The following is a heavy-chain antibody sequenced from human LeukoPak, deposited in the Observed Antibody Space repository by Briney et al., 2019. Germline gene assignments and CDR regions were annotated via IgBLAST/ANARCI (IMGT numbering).Heavy chain of an antibody. Sequence: SETLSLTCTVSGGSISSYCWSWIRQPAGKGLEWIGRVYTSGSTNYNPSLKSRVTMSVDTSKNQFSLKLSSVTAADTAVYYCARDLYDFWSGYSTGDYYYYMDVWGKGTTVTVSS. CDR2: VYTSGST. CDR1: GGSISSYC. V-gene: IGHV4-4*07. CDR3: ARDLYDFWSGYSTGDYYYYMDV. D-gene: IGHD3-3*01. J-gene: IGHJ6*03.